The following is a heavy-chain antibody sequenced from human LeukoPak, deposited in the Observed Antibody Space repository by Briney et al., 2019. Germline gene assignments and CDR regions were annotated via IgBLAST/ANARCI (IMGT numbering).Heavy chain of an antibody. V-gene: IGHV4-4*07. Sequence: SETLSLNSTVSGISISSYYWSLLRQPVGKGLECIGRIYTSGSTNYNPSLKSRVTMSVDTSKNQFSLKLSSVTAADTAVYYCAREGVTIFGVVTRWFDPWGQGTLVTVSS. CDR2: IYTSGST. CDR1: GISISSYY. J-gene: IGHJ5*02. D-gene: IGHD3-3*01. CDR3: AREGVTIFGVVTRWFDP.